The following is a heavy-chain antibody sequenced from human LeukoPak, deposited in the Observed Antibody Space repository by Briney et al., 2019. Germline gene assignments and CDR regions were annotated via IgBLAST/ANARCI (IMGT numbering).Heavy chain of an antibody. J-gene: IGHJ4*02. CDR3: ATGKLDGYSYGYFDY. CDR1: TFTFNSYV. D-gene: IGHD5-18*01. CDR2: TSDSGGST. V-gene: IGHV3-23*01. Sequence: PEGSLRLSCAASTFTFNSYVMSWVRQAPGKGLECVSATSDSGGSTYYADSVKGRFTISRDNSKNTLYLQMNSLRAEDTAVYYCATGKLDGYSYGYFDYWGQGTLVTVSS.